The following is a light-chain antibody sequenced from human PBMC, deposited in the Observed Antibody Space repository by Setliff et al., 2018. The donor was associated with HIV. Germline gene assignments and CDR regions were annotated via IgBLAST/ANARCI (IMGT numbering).Light chain of an antibody. CDR2: DVT. Sequence: QSVLTQPASMSGSPGQSITISCTGTSSDVGNYNLVSWYQQYPGKAPKLLIYDVTKRPSGVSYRFSGSKSGDTASLTISGLQAEDGADYYCCSYVSSGAYVFGTGTKVTVL. CDR3: CSYVSSGAYV. CDR1: SSDVGNYNL. J-gene: IGLJ1*01. V-gene: IGLV2-23*02.